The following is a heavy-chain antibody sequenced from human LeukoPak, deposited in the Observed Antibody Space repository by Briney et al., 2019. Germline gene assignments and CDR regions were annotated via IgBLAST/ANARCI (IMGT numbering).Heavy chain of an antibody. CDR1: GFTFSSYW. J-gene: IGHJ4*02. V-gene: IGHV3-48*02. CDR3: ASITLVDFDY. CDR2: ISSSSSTI. D-gene: IGHD3-10*01. Sequence: PGGSLRLSCAASGFTFSSYWTHWVRQAPGKGLEWVSYISSSSSTIYYADSVKGRFTISRDNAKNSLYLQMNSLRDEDTAVYHCASITLVDFDYWGQGTLVTVSS.